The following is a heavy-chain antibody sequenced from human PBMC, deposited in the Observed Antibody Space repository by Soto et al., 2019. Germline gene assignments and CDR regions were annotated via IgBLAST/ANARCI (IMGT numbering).Heavy chain of an antibody. CDR3: ARNPVYYYYYMDV. Sequence: EVQLVESGGGLVQPGGSLRLSCAASGFTFSSYSMNWVRQAPGKGLEWVSYISSSSSTIYYADSVKGRFTISRDNAKNSLYLQMNSLRAEDTALYYCARNPVYYYYYMDVWGKGTTVTVSS. CDR1: GFTFSSYS. V-gene: IGHV3-48*01. J-gene: IGHJ6*03. CDR2: ISSSSSTI.